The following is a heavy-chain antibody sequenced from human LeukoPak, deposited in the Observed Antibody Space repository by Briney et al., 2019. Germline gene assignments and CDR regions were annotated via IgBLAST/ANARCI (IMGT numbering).Heavy chain of an antibody. D-gene: IGHD3-9*01. CDR2: ISSSSSYI. CDR3: ARDPPWGPSGYDISTGYYSPYYYYGMDV. CDR1: GFTFSSYS. Sequence: GGSLRLSCAASGFTFSSYSMNWVRQAPGKGLEWVSSISSSSSYIYYADSVKGRFTISRDNAKNSLYLQMNSLRAEDTAVYYFARDPPWGPSGYDISTGYYSPYYYYGMDVWGQGTTVTVSS. V-gene: IGHV3-21*01. J-gene: IGHJ6*02.